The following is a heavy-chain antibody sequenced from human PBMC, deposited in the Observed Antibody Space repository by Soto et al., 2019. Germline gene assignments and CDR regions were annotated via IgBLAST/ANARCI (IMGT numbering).Heavy chain of an antibody. V-gene: IGHV4-4*02. CDR3: ARKGSPYSSSSHFDY. J-gene: IGHJ4*02. CDR1: GGSISSSNW. D-gene: IGHD6-6*01. CDR2: IYHSGST. Sequence: QVQLQESGPGLVKPTGTLSLTCAVSGGSISSSNWWSWVRQPPGKGLEWIGEIYHSGSTNYNPSLKSRVTISVDKSKNQFSLKLSSVTAADTAVYYCARKGSPYSSSSHFDYWGQGTLVTVSS.